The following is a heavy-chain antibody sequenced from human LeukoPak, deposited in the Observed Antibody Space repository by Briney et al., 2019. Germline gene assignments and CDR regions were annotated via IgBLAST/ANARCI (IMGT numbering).Heavy chain of an antibody. CDR3: ARGSSSSSSLIYYYYYYYMDV. D-gene: IGHD6-6*01. CDR2: IYTSGST. Sequence: PSETLSLTCTVSGGSISSGSYYWSWIRQPAGKGLEWIGRIYTSGSTNYNPSLKSRVTISVDTSKNQFSLKLSSVTAADTAVYYCARGSSSSSSLIYYYYYYYMDVWGKGTTVTVSS. CDR1: GGSISSGSYY. V-gene: IGHV4-61*02. J-gene: IGHJ6*03.